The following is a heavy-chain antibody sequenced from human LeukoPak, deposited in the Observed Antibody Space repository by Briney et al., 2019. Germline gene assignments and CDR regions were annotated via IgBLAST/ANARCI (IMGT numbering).Heavy chain of an antibody. V-gene: IGHV3-23*01. CDR2: ITGSGGST. CDR1: GFTFSSYA. Sequence: PGGSLRLSCAASGFTFSSYAMSWVRQAPGKGLEWVSAITGSGGSTYYADSVKGRFTISRDNSKNTLYLQMNSLRAEDTAVYYCAKFTGRWLQMGPYFDYWGQGTLVTVSS. CDR3: AKFTGRWLQMGPYFDY. D-gene: IGHD5-24*01. J-gene: IGHJ4*02.